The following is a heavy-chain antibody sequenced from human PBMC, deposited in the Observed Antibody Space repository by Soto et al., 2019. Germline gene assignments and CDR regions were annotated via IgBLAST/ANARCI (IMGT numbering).Heavy chain of an antibody. Sequence: ASVKVSCKASGYTFTSYGISWVRQAPGQGLEWMGWISAYNGNTNYAQKLQGRVTMTTDTPTSTAYMELRSLRSDDTAVYYCARWGRPGTDYYYYYGMDVWGQGTTVTVSS. CDR2: ISAYNGNT. CDR1: GYTFTSYG. J-gene: IGHJ6*02. V-gene: IGHV1-18*01. CDR3: ARWGRPGTDYYYYYGMDV. D-gene: IGHD3-16*01.